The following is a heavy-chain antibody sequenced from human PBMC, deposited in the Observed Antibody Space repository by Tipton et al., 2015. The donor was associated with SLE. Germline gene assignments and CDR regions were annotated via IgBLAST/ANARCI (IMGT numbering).Heavy chain of an antibody. CDR1: GYTFTSSS. CDR2: ININTGNP. Sequence: QLVQSGSELKKPEASVRISCKTSGYTFTSSSMNWVRQAPGQGLEWMGWININTGNPTYAQGFTGRFAFSLDTSVSTAYLQISSPKAEDTAVYYCARSKGVFDYWGQGTLVTVSS. V-gene: IGHV7-4-1*02. J-gene: IGHJ4*02. D-gene: IGHD4-11*01. CDR3: ARSKGVFDY.